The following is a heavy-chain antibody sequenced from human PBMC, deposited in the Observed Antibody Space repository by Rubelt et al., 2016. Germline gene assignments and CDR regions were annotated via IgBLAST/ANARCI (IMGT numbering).Heavy chain of an antibody. V-gene: IGHV1-18*01. Sequence: QLQLVQSGAEVKKPGASVKVSCKASGYTFTSYGISWVRQAPGQRLEWMGWNRAYNDDTKYAQKRQGRVTMTTDTSTRTAYIELRGLRSEDTAVYYCARVFSGTYVGWLDHWGQGPLVTVSS. CDR1: GYTFTSYG. CDR2: NRAYNDDT. CDR3: ARVFSGTYVGWLDH. D-gene: IGHD6-13*01. J-gene: IGHJ5*02.